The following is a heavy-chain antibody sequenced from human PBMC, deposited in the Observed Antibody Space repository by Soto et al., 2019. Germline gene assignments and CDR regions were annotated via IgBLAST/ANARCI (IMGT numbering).Heavy chain of an antibody. Sequence: ASVKVSCKSSGYTFTSYGIICVRQAPGQGLEWMGWISAYNGNTNYAQKLQGRVTMTTDTSTSTAYMELRGLRSDDTAVYYCARDPSAYGDLDYWGQGTLVTVS. J-gene: IGHJ4*02. V-gene: IGHV1-18*01. CDR1: GYTFTSYG. CDR3: ARDPSAYGDLDY. CDR2: ISAYNGNT. D-gene: IGHD4-17*01.